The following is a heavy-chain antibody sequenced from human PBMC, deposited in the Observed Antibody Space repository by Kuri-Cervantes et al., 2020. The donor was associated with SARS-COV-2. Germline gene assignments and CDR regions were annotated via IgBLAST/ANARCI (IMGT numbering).Heavy chain of an antibody. CDR2: ISGSGGST. CDR1: GFTFSSYA. J-gene: IGHJ1*01. Sequence: GESLKISCAASGFTFSSYAMSWVRQAPGKGLEWVSAISGSGGSTYYADSVKGRFTISRDNSKNTLYLQMNSLRAEDTAVYYCAKWGGYCSCGSCSLPFQHWGQGTLVTVSS. CDR3: AKWGGYCSCGSCSLPFQH. V-gene: IGHV3-23*01. D-gene: IGHD2-15*01.